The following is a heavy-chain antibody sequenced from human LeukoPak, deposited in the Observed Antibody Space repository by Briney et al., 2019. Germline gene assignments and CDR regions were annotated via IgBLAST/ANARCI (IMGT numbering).Heavy chain of an antibody. CDR2: ISWNSGSI. CDR1: GFTFDDYA. CDR3: AKEGGRFGFDI. V-gene: IGHV3-9*01. J-gene: IGHJ3*02. D-gene: IGHD3-10*01. Sequence: PGRSLRLSCAASGFTFDDYAMHWVRQVPGKGLEWVSGISWNSGSIGYADSVKGRFTISRDNAKNSLYLQMNSLRAEDTALYYCAKEGGRFGFDIWGQGTMVTVSS.